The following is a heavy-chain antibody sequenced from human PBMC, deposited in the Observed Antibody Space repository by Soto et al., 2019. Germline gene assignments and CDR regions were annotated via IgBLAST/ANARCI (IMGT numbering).Heavy chain of an antibody. V-gene: IGHV3-33*01. D-gene: IGHD1-26*01. CDR3: ARDRVVGAPDALDI. CDR2: IWYDGSNK. J-gene: IGHJ3*02. CDR1: GFTFSSYG. Sequence: PGGSLRLSCAASGFTFSSYGMHWVRQARGKGLEWVAVIWYDGSNKYYVDSVKGRFTISRDNSKNTLYLQMNSLRAEDTAVYYCARDRVVGAPDALDISGQGTMVTVSS.